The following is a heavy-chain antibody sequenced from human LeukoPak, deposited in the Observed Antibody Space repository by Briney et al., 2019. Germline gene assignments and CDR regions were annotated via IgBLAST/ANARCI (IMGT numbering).Heavy chain of an antibody. J-gene: IGHJ6*02. CDR2: INPNSGGT. D-gene: IGHD2-2*01. Sequence: GASVKVSCRASGYTFTSFHIHWVRQAPGQGLEWMGRINPNSGGTNYAQKFQGRVTMTRDTSISTAYMELSRLRSDDTAVYYCARNYGYCSSTSCPTWAAAYNYGMDVWGQGTTVTVSS. V-gene: IGHV1-2*06. CDR3: ARNYGYCSSTSCPTWAAAYNYGMDV. CDR1: GYTFTSFH.